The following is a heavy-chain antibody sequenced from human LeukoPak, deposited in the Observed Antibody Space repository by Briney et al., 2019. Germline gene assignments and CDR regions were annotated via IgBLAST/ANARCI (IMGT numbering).Heavy chain of an antibody. CDR3: ARDYFPMAGTDY. J-gene: IGHJ4*02. V-gene: IGHV1-2*02. CDR1: GYTFTGYY. Sequence: GASVKVSCKASGYTFTGYYMHWVRQAPGQGLEWMGWINPNSGGTNYAQKFQGRVTTTRDTSISTAYMELSRLRSDDTAVYYCARDYFPMAGTDYWGQGTLVTVSS. D-gene: IGHD6-19*01. CDR2: INPNSGGT.